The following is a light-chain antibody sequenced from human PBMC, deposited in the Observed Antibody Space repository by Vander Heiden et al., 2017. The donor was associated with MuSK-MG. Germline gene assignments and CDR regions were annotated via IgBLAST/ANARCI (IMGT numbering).Light chain of an antibody. CDR2: TNN. CDR3: AAWDDSLKGVI. Sequence: QSVLTQPPSTSGTPGQRVTISFSGSSSNIGSNSVNWYQQLPGTAPKLLMYTNNQRPSGVPDRFSASKSGTSASLAISGLQSEDEADYYCAAWDDSLKGVIFGGGTKLTVL. J-gene: IGLJ2*01. CDR1: SSNIGSNS. V-gene: IGLV1-44*01.